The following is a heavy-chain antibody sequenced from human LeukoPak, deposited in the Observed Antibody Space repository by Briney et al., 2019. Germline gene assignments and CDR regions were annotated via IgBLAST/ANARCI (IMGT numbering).Heavy chain of an antibody. J-gene: IGHJ4*02. V-gene: IGHV1-46*01. CDR2: INPSGGST. CDR1: GYTFTSYY. CDR3: ARDGLWMATFDY. D-gene: IGHD5-24*01. Sequence: ASVKVSCKASGYTFTSYYMHWARQAPGQGLEWMGIINPSGGSTSYAQKFQGRVTMTRDTSTSTVYMELSSLRSEDTAVYYCARDGLWMATFDYWGQGTLVTVSS.